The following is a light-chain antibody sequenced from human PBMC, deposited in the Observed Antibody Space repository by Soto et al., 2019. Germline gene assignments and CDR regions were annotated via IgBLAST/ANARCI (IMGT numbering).Light chain of an antibody. CDR1: SSDVGGYNY. Sequence: QSALAQPPSASGSPGQSVTISCTGTSSDVGGYNYVSWYQQRPGEAPKLMIYEVSKRPSGVPDRFSGSKSGNTASLTVSGLQTEDEADYYCSSYAGSNNFVFGTGTKVTVL. J-gene: IGLJ1*01. V-gene: IGLV2-8*01. CDR2: EVS. CDR3: SSYAGSNNFV.